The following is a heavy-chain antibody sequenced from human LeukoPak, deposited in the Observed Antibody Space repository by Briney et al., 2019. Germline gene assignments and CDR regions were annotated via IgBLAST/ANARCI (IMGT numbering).Heavy chain of an antibody. V-gene: IGHV3-33*01. Sequence: GGSLRLSCAASGFTFSSYGMHWVRQAPGKGLEWVAVIWYDGSNKDYADSVKGRFTISRDNSKNTLYLQMNSLRAEDTAVYYCARSYSSGWYPVDYWGQGTLVTVSS. J-gene: IGHJ4*02. D-gene: IGHD6-19*01. CDR1: GFTFSSYG. CDR3: ARSYSSGWYPVDY. CDR2: IWYDGSNK.